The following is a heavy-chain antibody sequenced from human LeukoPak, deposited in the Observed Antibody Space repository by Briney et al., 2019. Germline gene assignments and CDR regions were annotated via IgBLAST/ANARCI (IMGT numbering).Heavy chain of an antibody. CDR3: ARDNNCDY. V-gene: IGHV3-30*04. CDR1: GFTFRNYA. D-gene: IGHD2/OR15-2a*01. J-gene: IGHJ4*02. CDR2: ISYDGGNE. Sequence: PGRSLRLSCAASGFTFRNYAMHWVRQAPGKGLEWVAVISYDGGNEYYADSVKGRFTISRDNSKNTLYLQMNSLRAEDTAVYYCARDNNCDYWGQGTLVTVSS.